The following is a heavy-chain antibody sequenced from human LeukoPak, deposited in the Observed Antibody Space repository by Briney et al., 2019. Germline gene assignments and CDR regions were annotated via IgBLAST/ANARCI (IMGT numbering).Heavy chain of an antibody. CDR2: IHYDGSNN. CDR1: GFTFSSYA. J-gene: IGHJ4*02. CDR3: AKDHGSSDWYYFDY. Sequence: GGPLRLSCAASGFTFSSYAMHWVRQAPGKGLEWVAFIHYDGSNNYYADSVKGRFTISRDNSKNTLYLQMNTLRAEDTAVYYCAKDHGSSDWYYFDYWGQGTLVTASS. D-gene: IGHD6-13*01. V-gene: IGHV3-30*02.